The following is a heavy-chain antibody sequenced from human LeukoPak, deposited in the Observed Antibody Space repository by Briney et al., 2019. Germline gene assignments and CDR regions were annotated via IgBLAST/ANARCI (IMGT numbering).Heavy chain of an antibody. D-gene: IGHD3-22*01. CDR3: TTFWPVHSSGFET. CDR2: IKGKTDGGTT. CDR1: GFTFSDAW. V-gene: IGHV3-15*01. Sequence: PGGSLRLSCAASGFTFSDAWMSWVRQAPGKGLEWVGRIKGKTDGGTTDYAAPVKGRFTISRDDSKSTLYLQMNSLKTEDTAVYYCTTFWPVHSSGFETWGQGTLVTVSS. J-gene: IGHJ5*02.